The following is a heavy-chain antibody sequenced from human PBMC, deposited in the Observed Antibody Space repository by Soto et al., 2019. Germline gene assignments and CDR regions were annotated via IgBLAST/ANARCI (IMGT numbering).Heavy chain of an antibody. V-gene: IGHV4-4*02. J-gene: IGHJ6*02. CDR1: GGSISSSNW. D-gene: IGHD6-13*01. CDR2: IYHIGST. CDR3: ARVAGSSRWPPPGMDV. Sequence: PSETLSLTCAVSGGSISSSNWWSGVRQPPGKGLEGVGEIYHIGSTNYNRSLKSRVTISVDKSKNQFSLKLSYVTAADTAVYYCARVAGSSRWPPPGMDVWGQGTTVTVSS.